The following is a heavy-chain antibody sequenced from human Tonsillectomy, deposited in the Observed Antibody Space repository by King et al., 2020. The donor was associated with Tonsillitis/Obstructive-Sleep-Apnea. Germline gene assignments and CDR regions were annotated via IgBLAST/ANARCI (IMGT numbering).Heavy chain of an antibody. CDR1: GFTFSRYA. Sequence: QLVESGGGLVQPGGSLRLSCAASGFTFSRYAMSWVRQAPGKGLEWGSAISGSGGSTYYADSVKGRFTISRDNSKNTLYLQMNSLRAEDTAVYYCAKHSTLGYCSSTSCYARRRNDYWGQGTLVTVSS. V-gene: IGHV3-23*04. D-gene: IGHD2-2*01. J-gene: IGHJ4*02. CDR3: AKHSTLGYCSSTSCYARRRNDY. CDR2: ISGSGGST.